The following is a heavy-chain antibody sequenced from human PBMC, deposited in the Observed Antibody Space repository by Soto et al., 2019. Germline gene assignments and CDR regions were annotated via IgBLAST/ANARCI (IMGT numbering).Heavy chain of an antibody. CDR3: AKPWVYSYGRKGLNDY. CDR1: GFTFSSYA. CDR2: ISVSGGIT. V-gene: IGHV3-23*01. J-gene: IGHJ4*02. D-gene: IGHD5-18*01. Sequence: EGPLRVFCAASGFTFSSYAMSWVRQAPGKGLEWVSAISVSGGITYYADSVKGRFTISRDNSKNTLYLQMNSLRAEDTAVYYCAKPWVYSYGRKGLNDYWGPGTRVTVCS.